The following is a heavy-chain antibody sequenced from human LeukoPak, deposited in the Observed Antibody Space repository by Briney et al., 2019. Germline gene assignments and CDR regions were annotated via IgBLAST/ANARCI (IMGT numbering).Heavy chain of an antibody. CDR1: GGSISSGGYY. CDR3: ARDKSGYYHRRWYCDL. D-gene: IGHD3-3*01. J-gene: IGHJ2*01. Sequence: SETLSLTCTVSGGSISSGGYYWSWIRQHPGKGLEWIGYIYYSGSTYYNPSLKSRVTISVDTSKNQFSLKLSSVTAADTAVYYCARDKSGYYHRRWYCDLWGRGTLVTVSS. V-gene: IGHV4-31*03. CDR2: IYYSGST.